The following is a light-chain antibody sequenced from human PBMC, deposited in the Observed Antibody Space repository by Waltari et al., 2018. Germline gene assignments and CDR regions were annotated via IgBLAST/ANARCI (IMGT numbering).Light chain of an antibody. J-gene: IGLJ2*01. CDR3: CSYTNTHVV. Sequence: QSALTQPASVSGSPGQSITISCTGTSSDVGSNNLVSWYQQHPGQTPKLILDEATKRTSGVSNLFSGSKSGNTASLTISGLQAEDEGDYYCCSYTNTHVVFGGGTKLTVL. CDR1: SSDVGSNNL. V-gene: IGLV2-14*02. CDR2: EAT.